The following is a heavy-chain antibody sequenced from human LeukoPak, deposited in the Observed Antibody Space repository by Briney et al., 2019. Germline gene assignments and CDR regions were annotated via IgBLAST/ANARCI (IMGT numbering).Heavy chain of an antibody. CDR1: GGSFSGYY. D-gene: IGHD3-22*01. V-gene: IGHV4-34*01. CDR3: AGEDYYDSSGYYYAFDY. J-gene: IGHJ4*02. CDR2: INHSGST. Sequence: SETLSLTCAVYGGSFSGYYWSWIRQPPGKGLEWIGEINHSGSTNYNPSLKSRVTISVDTSKNQFSLKLSSVTAADTAVYYCAGEDYYDSSGYYYAFDYWGQGTLVTVSS.